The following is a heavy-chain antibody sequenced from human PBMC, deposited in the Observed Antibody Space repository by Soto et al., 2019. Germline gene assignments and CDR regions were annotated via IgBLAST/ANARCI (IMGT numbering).Heavy chain of an antibody. D-gene: IGHD6-13*01. CDR3: ARDKLVDIAAAGTTFDS. CDR1: GFTFSSYA. J-gene: IGHJ4*02. Sequence: GGSLRLSCAASGFTFSSYAMHWVRQAPGKGLEWVAVISYDGSNKYYADSVKGRFTISRDNSKNTLYLQMNSLRAEDTAVYYCARDKLVDIAAAGTTFDSWGQGTLVTVSS. CDR2: ISYDGSNK. V-gene: IGHV3-30-3*01.